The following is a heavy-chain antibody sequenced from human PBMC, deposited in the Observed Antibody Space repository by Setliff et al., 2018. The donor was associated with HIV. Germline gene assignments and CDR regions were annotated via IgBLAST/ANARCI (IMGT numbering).Heavy chain of an antibody. J-gene: IGHJ4*02. D-gene: IGHD3-10*01. CDR2: INHSGST. CDR1: GGSITTNNYY. Sequence: SETLSLTCTVTGGSITTNNYYWGWIRQPPGKGLEWIGEINHSGSTNYNPSLKSRVTISVDTSKNQFSLKLSSVTAADTAVYYCARWHPPYGFWEEDYWGQGTLVTVSS. V-gene: IGHV4-39*07. CDR3: ARWHPPYGFWEEDY.